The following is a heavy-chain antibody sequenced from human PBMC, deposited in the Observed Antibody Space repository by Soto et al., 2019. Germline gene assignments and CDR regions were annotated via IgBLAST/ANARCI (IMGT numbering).Heavy chain of an antibody. CDR1: GFTFSSYA. V-gene: IGHV3-23*01. CDR2: ISGSGGST. Sequence: LRLSCAASGFTFSSYAMSWVRQAPGKGLEWVSAISGSGGSTYYADSVKGRFTISRDNSKNTLYLQMNSLRAEDTAVYYCAKVERSYGSGSGGSYWGQGALVTVPQ. CDR3: AKVERSYGSGSGGSY. D-gene: IGHD3-10*01. J-gene: IGHJ4*02.